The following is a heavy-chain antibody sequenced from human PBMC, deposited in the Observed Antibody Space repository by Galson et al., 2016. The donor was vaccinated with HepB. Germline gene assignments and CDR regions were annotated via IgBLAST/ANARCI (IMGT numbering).Heavy chain of an antibody. D-gene: IGHD6-19*01. J-gene: IGHJ4*02. CDR2: LSATSGRA. V-gene: IGHV3-23*01. CDR3: ARATGGSGWYTIDY. CDR1: GFTFSTSS. Sequence: SLRLSCAASGFTFSTSSMDWVRQAPGKGLEWVSALSATSGRAYFADSVKGRFTISKDNSKNTLYLQMSGLRAEDTAVYYCARATGGSGWYTIDYRGQGALVTVSS.